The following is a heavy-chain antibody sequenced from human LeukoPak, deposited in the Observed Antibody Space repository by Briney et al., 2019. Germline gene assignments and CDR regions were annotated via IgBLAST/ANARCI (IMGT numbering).Heavy chain of an antibody. CDR3: ARRSRIFGVFIIGYFDY. CDR2: IEQEGSEK. D-gene: IGHD3-3*01. Sequence: GGSLRLSCAASGFTVDDFGMNWVRQVPGKGLEWVANIEQEGSEKNYVDSVKGRFTISRDNAKNSLYLQMNSLRAEDTAVYYGARRSRIFGVFIIGYFDYWGQGTLVTVSS. V-gene: IGHV3-7*03. CDR1: GFTVDDFG. J-gene: IGHJ4*02.